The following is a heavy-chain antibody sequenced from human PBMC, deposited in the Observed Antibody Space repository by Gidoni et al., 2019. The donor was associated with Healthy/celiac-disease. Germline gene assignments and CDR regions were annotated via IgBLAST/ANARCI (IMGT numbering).Heavy chain of an antibody. Sequence: EVQLVESGGGLVKPGGSLRLSCAASGFTFSSYSMNWVRQAPGKGLEWVSSISRSSSYIYYADSVKGRFTISRDNAKNSLYLQMNSLRAEDTAVYYCARDPGLTGDAFDIWGQGTMVTVSS. CDR2: ISRSSSYI. CDR3: ARDPGLTGDAFDI. J-gene: IGHJ3*02. V-gene: IGHV3-21*01. CDR1: GFTFSSYS. D-gene: IGHD3-10*01.